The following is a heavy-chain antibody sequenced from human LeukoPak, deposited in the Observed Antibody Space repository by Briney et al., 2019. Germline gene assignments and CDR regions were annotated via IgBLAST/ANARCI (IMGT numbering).Heavy chain of an antibody. J-gene: IGHJ4*02. V-gene: IGHV3-30-3*01. CDR2: ISYDGSNK. Sequence: PGGSLRLSCAASGFTFSSYAMHWVRQAPGKGLEWVAVISYDGSNKYYADSVEGRFTISRDNSKNTLYLQMNSLRAEDTAVYYCARDAGDYGDYWGQGTLVTVSS. CDR3: ARDAGDYGDY. CDR1: GFTFSSYA.